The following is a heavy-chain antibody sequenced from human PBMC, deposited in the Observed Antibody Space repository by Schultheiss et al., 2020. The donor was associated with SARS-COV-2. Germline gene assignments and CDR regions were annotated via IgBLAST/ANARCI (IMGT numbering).Heavy chain of an antibody. CDR2: ISYDGSNK. J-gene: IGHJ4*02. CDR3: AKDFSYGDTSDYFDY. D-gene: IGHD4-17*01. CDR1: GFTFSSYG. Sequence: GGSLRLSCAASGFTFSSYGMHWVRQAPGKGLEWVAVISYDGSNKYYADSVKCRFTISRDNAKNSLYLQVNSLRAEDTAVYYCAKDFSYGDTSDYFDYWGQGTLVTVSS. V-gene: IGHV3-30*18.